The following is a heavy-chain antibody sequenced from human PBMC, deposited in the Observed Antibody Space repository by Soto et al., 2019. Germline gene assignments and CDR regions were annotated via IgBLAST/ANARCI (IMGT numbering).Heavy chain of an antibody. CDR2: IVVGSGNT. J-gene: IGHJ4*02. D-gene: IGHD2-2*01. Sequence: ASVKVSCKASGFTFTSSAVQWVRQARGQRLEWIGWIVVGSGNTNYAQKFQERVTITRDRSTSTAYMELSSLRSEDTAVYYCAADLYGGGEDIVVVPAYWGQGTLVTVSS. V-gene: IGHV1-58*01. CDR3: AADLYGGGEDIVVVPAY. CDR1: GFTFTSSA.